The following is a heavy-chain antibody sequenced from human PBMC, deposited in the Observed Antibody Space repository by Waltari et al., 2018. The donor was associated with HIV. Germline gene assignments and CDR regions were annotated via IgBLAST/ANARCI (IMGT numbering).Heavy chain of an antibody. Sequence: QVQVQESGPGLVKPSETLSLTCTVSGAPISGYYWSWIRQSTGGGLEWIGRVYTSGTLNDNPSLKSRVTMSRDTSKNQFSLKLTSVTAADTATYYCAGRDYWGQGILVTVSS. J-gene: IGHJ4*02. CDR3: AGRDY. CDR2: VYTSGTL. CDR1: GAPISGYY. V-gene: IGHV4-4*07.